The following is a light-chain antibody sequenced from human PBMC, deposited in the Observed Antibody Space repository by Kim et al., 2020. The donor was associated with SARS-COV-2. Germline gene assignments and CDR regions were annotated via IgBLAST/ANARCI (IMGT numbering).Light chain of an antibody. V-gene: IGKV1-17*03. CDR2: AAS. CDR1: EGISYY. J-gene: IGKJ4*01. CDR3: LQHNSYPLT. Sequence: VSVGVMVTIPWRATEGISYYLAWFLQEPGKVTKRLIYAASSLQSGVPSRFSGSGSGTELTLTISSLQPEDFATYYCLQHNSYPLTFGGGTKVDIK.